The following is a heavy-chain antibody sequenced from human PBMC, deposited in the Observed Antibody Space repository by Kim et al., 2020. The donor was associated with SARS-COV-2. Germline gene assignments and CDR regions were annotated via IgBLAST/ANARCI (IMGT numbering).Heavy chain of an antibody. J-gene: IGHJ4*02. V-gene: IGHV1-8*01. CDR3: ARGSGGQQLVPDY. Sequence: YAQTYQGRVTMTRNTSISTAYMELSSLRSEATAVYYCARGSGGQQLVPDYWGQGTLVTVSS. D-gene: IGHD6-13*01.